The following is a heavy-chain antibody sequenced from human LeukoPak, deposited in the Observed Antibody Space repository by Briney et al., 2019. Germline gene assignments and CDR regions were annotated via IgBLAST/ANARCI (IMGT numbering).Heavy chain of an antibody. D-gene: IGHD6-13*01. CDR1: GGSFSGYY. CDR2: INHSGST. CDR3: ARVCSSSFYYYYYMDV. V-gene: IGHV4-34*01. Sequence: PSETLSLTCAVYGGSFSGYYWSWIRQPPGKGLEWIGEINHSGSTNYNPSLKSRVTISVDTSKNQFSLKLSSVTATDTAVYYCARVCSSSFYYYYYMDVWGKGTTVTVSS. J-gene: IGHJ6*03.